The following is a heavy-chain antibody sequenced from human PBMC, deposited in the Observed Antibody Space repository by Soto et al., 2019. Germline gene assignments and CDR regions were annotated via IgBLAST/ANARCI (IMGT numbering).Heavy chain of an antibody. V-gene: IGHV1-69*06. D-gene: IGHD6-13*01. CDR2: IIPIFGTA. CDR3: ARDLVRASSWYWFDP. J-gene: IGHJ5*02. CDR1: GGTFSSYA. Sequence: VASVKVSCKASGGTFSSYAISWVRQAPGQGLEWMGGIIPIFGTANYAQKFQGRVTITADKSTSTAYMELSSLRSEDTAVYYCARDLVRASSWYWFDPWGQGTLVTVSS.